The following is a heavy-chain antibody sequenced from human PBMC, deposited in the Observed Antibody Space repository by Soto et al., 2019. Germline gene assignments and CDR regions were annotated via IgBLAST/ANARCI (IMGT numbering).Heavy chain of an antibody. CDR3: ARDRCSGGSCQADGAFDI. CDR2: ISSSSSYI. V-gene: IGHV3-21*01. Sequence: GGSLRLSCAASGFTFSSYSMNWVRQAPGKGLEWVSSISSSSSYIYYADSVKGRFTISRDNAKNSLYLQMNSLRAEDTAVYYCARDRCSGGSCQADGAFDIWGQGTMVTVSS. D-gene: IGHD2-15*01. CDR1: GFTFSSYS. J-gene: IGHJ3*02.